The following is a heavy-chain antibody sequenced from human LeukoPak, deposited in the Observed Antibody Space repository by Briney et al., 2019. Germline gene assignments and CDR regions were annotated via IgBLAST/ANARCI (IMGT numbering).Heavy chain of an antibody. V-gene: IGHV4-4*02. Sequence: SETLSLTCAVSGDSISNSHWWSWVRQPPRKGLEWIGEIYHGGSTNFNPSLKSRVTISVDRSNNQFSLRLTSVTAADTAVYYCARGYGTTVTTYAFDIWGQGTMVTVSS. CDR3: ARGYGTTVTTYAFDI. CDR1: GDSISNSHW. CDR2: IYHGGST. D-gene: IGHD4-17*01. J-gene: IGHJ3*02.